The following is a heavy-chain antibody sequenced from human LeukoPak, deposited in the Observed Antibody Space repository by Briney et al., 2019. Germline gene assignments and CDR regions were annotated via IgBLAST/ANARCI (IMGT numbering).Heavy chain of an antibody. CDR3: ARVGDGTFAI. CDR1: GGSISSYY. CDR2: IYYSGNT. J-gene: IGHJ3*02. V-gene: IGHV4-59*01. Sequence: SETLSLTCTVSGGSISSYYWSWIRQPPGKGLEWIGYIYYSGNTNYNPSLKSRVTMSIDTSKNHFSLRLNSVTAADTAVYYCARVGDGTFAIWGRGTVVIVSS. D-gene: IGHD3-16*01.